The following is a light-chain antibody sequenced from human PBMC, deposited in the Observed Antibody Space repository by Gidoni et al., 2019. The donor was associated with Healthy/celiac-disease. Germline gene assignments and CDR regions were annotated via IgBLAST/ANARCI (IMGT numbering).Light chain of an antibody. V-gene: IGKV2-28*01. Sequence: DIVMNQSPLSLPVTPGEPASISCRSSQSLLHSNGYNYLDWYLQKPGQSPQLLIYLGSNRASGVPDRFSGSGSGTDFTLKISRVEAEDVGVYYCMQALPPYTFGQXTKLEIK. J-gene: IGKJ2*01. CDR3: MQALPPYT. CDR1: QSLLHSNGYNY. CDR2: LGS.